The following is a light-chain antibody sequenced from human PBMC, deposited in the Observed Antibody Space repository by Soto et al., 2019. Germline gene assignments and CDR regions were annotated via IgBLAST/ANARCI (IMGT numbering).Light chain of an antibody. J-gene: IGKJ1*01. CDR2: AAS. CDR1: QGISSY. Sequence: AIRMTQSPSSFSASTGDRVTITCRASQGISSYLAWYQQKPGKAPKLLIYAASTLQSGVPSRFSASGSGPDFTLTISSLQPEDFATYYCLQDYNYPWTFGQGTKVDIK. CDR3: LQDYNYPWT. V-gene: IGKV1-8*01.